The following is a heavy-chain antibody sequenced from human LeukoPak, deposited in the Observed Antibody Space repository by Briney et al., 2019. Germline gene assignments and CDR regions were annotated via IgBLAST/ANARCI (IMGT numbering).Heavy chain of an antibody. V-gene: IGHV4-31*03. Sequence: TSQTLSLTCTVSGGSISSGGYSWSWIRQHPGKGLEWIGYIYYSGSTYYNPSLKSRVTISVDTSKNQFSLKLSSVTAADTAVYYCARVGEGYDSSGYNYSNGMDVWGQGTTVTVSS. J-gene: IGHJ6*02. CDR2: IYYSGST. D-gene: IGHD3-22*01. CDR1: GGSISSGGYS. CDR3: ARVGEGYDSSGYNYSNGMDV.